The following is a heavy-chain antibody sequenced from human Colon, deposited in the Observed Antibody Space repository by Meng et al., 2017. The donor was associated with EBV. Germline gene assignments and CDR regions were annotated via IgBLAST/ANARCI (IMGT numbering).Heavy chain of an antibody. Sequence: QVRHHGWGAGLLTPSGTLSRRCAVYVGSFRDYYWTWIRQPPGKGLEWIGEIDHRGNTKYNPSLKSRVTISLDTSKKQFSLKVSSVTAADSAVYYCARRGPSGNFSPWSQGALVTVSS. V-gene: IGHV4-34*01. CDR1: VGSFRDYY. CDR3: ARRGPSGNFSP. D-gene: IGHD3-10*01. J-gene: IGHJ5*02. CDR2: IDHRGNT.